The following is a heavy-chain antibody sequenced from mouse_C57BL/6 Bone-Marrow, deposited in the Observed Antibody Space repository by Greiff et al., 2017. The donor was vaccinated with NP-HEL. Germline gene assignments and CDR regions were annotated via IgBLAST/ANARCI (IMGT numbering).Heavy chain of an antibody. J-gene: IGHJ2*01. V-gene: IGHV1-18*01. Sequence: EVQLQESGPELVKPGASVKIPCKASGYTFTDYNMDWVKQSHGKSLEWIGDINPNNGGTIYNQKFKGKATLTVDKSSSTAYMELRSLTSEDTAVYYCARFGLLRLYFDYWGQGTTLTVSS. CDR1: GYTFTDYN. CDR3: ARFGLLRLYFDY. CDR2: INPNNGGT. D-gene: IGHD1-1*01.